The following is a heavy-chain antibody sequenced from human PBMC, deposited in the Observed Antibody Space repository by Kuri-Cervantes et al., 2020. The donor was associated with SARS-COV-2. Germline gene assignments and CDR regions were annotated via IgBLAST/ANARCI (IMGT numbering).Heavy chain of an antibody. V-gene: IGHV3-30-3*01. CDR2: ISYDGSNK. CDR3: ARGNDYGEDFDY. CDR1: GFTFSSYA. Sequence: GESLKISCAASGFTFSSYAMHWVRQAPGKGLEWMAVISYDGSNKYYADSVKGRFTISRDNSKNTLYLQMNSLRAEDTAVYYCARGNDYGEDFDYWGQGTLVTVSS. J-gene: IGHJ4*02. D-gene: IGHD4-17*01.